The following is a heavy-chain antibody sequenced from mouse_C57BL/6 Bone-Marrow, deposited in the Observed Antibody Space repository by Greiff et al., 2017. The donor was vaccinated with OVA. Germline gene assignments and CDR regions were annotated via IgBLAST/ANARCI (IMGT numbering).Heavy chain of an antibody. CDR1: GFNIKDDY. D-gene: IGHD1-1*01. CDR3: ARGTNYYGSSPYYAMDY. V-gene: IGHV14-4*01. CDR2: IDPENGDT. J-gene: IGHJ4*01. Sequence: VQLQQSGAELVRPGASVKLSCTASGFNIKDDYMHWVKQRPEQGLEWIGWIDPENGDTEYASKFQGKATITADTSSNTAYLQLSSLTSEDTAVYFCARGTNYYGSSPYYAMDYWGQGTSVTVSS.